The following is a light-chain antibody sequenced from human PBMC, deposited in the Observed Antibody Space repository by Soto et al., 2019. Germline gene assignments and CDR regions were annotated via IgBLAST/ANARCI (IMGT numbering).Light chain of an antibody. J-gene: IGKJ1*01. CDR1: QSVSSGY. CDR3: QQYGSSGT. V-gene: IGKV3-20*01. Sequence: EIGLTQYPGTLSLSPGERGTLSCGASQSVSSGYLAWYKQKPGHAPRLLIYDASNRATGIPARLSGSGSGTEFTLTISRLEPEDSAVYYCQQYGSSGTFGQGTKVDIK. CDR2: DAS.